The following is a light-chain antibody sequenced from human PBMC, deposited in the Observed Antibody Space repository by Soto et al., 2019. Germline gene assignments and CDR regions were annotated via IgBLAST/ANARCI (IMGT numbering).Light chain of an antibody. CDR3: QQYNKWPQWT. J-gene: IGKJ1*01. CDR1: QSIRTD. CDR2: SSS. V-gene: IGKV3-15*01. Sequence: EVVMTHSPATLSLSPGERATLSCMASQSIRTDLAWYQQKPGQAPSLLIFSSSTRATGVPARFSGSGSGTEFTLTISSLQSEDFAVYYCQQYNKWPQWTFGQGTKVDI.